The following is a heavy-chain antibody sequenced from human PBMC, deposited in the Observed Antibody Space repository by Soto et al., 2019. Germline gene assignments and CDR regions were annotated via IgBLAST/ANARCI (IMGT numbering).Heavy chain of an antibody. CDR3: ARARPNVAPNWFDP. Sequence: QVQLVQSGPEVKKPGASVKVSCKASGYTFNGYYIHWVRLAPGQGLEWMGWINPYSGATNYAQKFQDWVTMTGDPSVSKDYLELTTLVSDDTAVYYCARARPNVAPNWFDPWGQGTLVIVSS. V-gene: IGHV1-2*04. CDR2: INPYSGAT. D-gene: IGHD5-12*01. CDR1: GYTFNGYY. J-gene: IGHJ5*02.